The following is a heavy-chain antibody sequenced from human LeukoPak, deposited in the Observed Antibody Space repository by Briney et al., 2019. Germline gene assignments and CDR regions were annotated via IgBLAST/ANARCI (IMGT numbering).Heavy chain of an antibody. Sequence: GGSLRLSCVASGFSVSGIHMNWVRQAPRKDLEWVSGLYSGGATYYADSMGGRFTISRDHSKNTLYLQMTNLRVDDTAIYYCARGNGNVGGRLDPWGQGIRVTVSS. J-gene: IGHJ5*02. CDR1: GFSVSGIH. CDR2: LYSGGAT. V-gene: IGHV3-66*01. D-gene: IGHD1-1*01. CDR3: ARGNGNVGGRLDP.